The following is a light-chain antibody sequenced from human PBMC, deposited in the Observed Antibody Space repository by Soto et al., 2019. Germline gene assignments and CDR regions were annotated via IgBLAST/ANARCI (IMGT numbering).Light chain of an antibody. CDR3: QQYTTYPLP. J-gene: IGKJ2*01. CDR1: QGIKNY. Sequence: DIQMTQSPPSLSASVGDRVTITCRASQGIKNYLAWFQQKPGEAPKSLIYAASSLQSGVPSRFSGSGSGTYFTLTISSLQPEDFATYYCQQYTTYPLPFGRGTKLEIK. CDR2: AAS. V-gene: IGKV1-16*01.